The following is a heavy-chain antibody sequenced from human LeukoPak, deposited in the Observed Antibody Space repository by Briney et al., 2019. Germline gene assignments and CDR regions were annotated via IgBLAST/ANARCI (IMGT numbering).Heavy chain of an antibody. CDR1: GYTFTSNA. Sequence: ASVKVSCKASGYTFTSNAMHWVRQAPGQRPEWMGWISAYNGNTNYAQKLQGRVTMTTDTSTSTAYMELRSLRSDDTAVYYCARDLTGTTSYWGQGTLVTVSS. CDR3: ARDLTGTTSY. J-gene: IGHJ4*02. D-gene: IGHD1-7*01. CDR2: ISAYNGNT. V-gene: IGHV1-18*01.